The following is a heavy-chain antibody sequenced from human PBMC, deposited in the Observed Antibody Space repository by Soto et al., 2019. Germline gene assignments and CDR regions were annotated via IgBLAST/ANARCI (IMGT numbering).Heavy chain of an antibody. CDR1: GFSFSDYT. D-gene: IGHD1-20*01. V-gene: IGHV3-21*01. CDR2: ISKGSDYI. Sequence: GGSLRLSCAASGFSFSDYTMNWVRQAPGKGLEWVSSISKGSDYIFYADKVKGRFTISRDNARNSLHLQMTSLRVEDTAVYYCAKDSGCVNNACAYDPWGQGALVTVSS. J-gene: IGHJ5*02. CDR3: AKDSGCVNNACAYDP.